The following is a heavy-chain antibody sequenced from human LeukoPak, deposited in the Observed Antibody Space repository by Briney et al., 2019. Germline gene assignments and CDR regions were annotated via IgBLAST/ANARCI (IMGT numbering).Heavy chain of an antibody. CDR1: GITFSNYA. D-gene: IGHD1-26*01. Sequence: GGSLRLSCVASGITFSNYAMSWDRQAPGKGLEWVSTISGSGGSTYYADSVKGRFTISRDNSKNTLHLQMNSLRAEDTAVYYCAKGEEEYYYYGMDVWGQGTTVTVSS. J-gene: IGHJ6*02. CDR3: AKGEEEYYYYGMDV. CDR2: ISGSGGST. V-gene: IGHV3-23*01.